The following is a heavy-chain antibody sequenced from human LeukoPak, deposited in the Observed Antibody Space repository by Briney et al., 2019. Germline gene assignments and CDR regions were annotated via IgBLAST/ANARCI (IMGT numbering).Heavy chain of an antibody. D-gene: IGHD1-26*01. V-gene: IGHV4-4*07. CDR1: GGSIGNYF. J-gene: IGHJ6*03. Sequence: SETLSLTCTVSGGSIGNYFWNWIRQPAGKGLEWIGRFYTSENTIYNPSLRSRVTMSMDTSKMQVSLKLTSVTAADTAVYFCARGERAPQQDYCYYIDVWGKGTTVTISS. CDR3: ARGERAPQQDYCYYIDV. CDR2: FYTSENT.